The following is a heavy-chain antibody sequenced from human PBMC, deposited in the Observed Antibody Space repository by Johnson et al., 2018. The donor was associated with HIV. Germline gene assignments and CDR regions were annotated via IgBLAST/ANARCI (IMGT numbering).Heavy chain of an antibody. Sequence: QVQLVESGGGLVKPGGSLRLSCAASGFTFSDYYMSWIRQAPGKGLEWVSYISSGDNTIYYADSVKGRFTISRDNAKNSLYLQMNSLRAEDTAVYYCARGGSDVDTAMVDSDAFDIWGQGTMVTVSS. D-gene: IGHD5-18*01. J-gene: IGHJ3*02. V-gene: IGHV3-11*04. CDR2: ISSGDNTI. CDR1: GFTFSDYY. CDR3: ARGGSDVDTAMVDSDAFDI.